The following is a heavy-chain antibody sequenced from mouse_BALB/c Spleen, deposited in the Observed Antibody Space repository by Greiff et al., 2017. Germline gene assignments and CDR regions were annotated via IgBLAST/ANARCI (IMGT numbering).Heavy chain of an antibody. CDR1: GFTFTDYY. J-gene: IGHJ4*01. V-gene: IGHV7-3*02. Sequence: DVQLQESGGGLVQPGGSLRLSCATSGFTFTDYYMSWVRQPPGKALEWLGFIRNKANGYTTEYSASVKGRFTISRDNSQSILYLQMNTLRAEDSATYYCARDIYYEAPYAMDYWGQGTSVTVSS. CDR2: IRNKANGYTT. CDR3: ARDIYYEAPYAMDY. D-gene: IGHD2-4*01.